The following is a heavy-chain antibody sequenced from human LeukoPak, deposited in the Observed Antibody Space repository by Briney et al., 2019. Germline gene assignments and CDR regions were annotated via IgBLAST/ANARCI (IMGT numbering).Heavy chain of an antibody. V-gene: IGHV1-2*02. CDR2: INPNSGGT. D-gene: IGHD3-3*01. Sequence: VASVKVSCKASGYTFTGYYMHWVRQAPGQGLEWMGWINPNSGGTNYAQKFQGRVTMTRDTSISTAYMELSRLRSDDTAVYYCARGLWFGGDFWSGGELDYWGQGTLVTVSS. J-gene: IGHJ4*02. CDR3: ARGLWFGGDFWSGGELDY. CDR1: GYTFTGYY.